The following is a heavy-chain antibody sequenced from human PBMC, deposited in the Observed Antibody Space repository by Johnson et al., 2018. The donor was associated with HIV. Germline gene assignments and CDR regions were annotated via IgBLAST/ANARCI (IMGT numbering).Heavy chain of an antibody. V-gene: IGHV3-7*03. CDR3: AKEAAMVQGGAFDI. Sequence: VQLVESGGGVVQPGGSLRLSCAASGFTVSSNYMSWVRQAPRKGLEWVANIKQDGSEKYYVDSVKGRFTISRDNSKNTLYLQMNSLRAEDTALYYCAKEAAMVQGGAFDILGQGTMVTVSS. CDR2: IKQDGSEK. J-gene: IGHJ3*02. D-gene: IGHD3-10*01. CDR1: GFTVSSNY.